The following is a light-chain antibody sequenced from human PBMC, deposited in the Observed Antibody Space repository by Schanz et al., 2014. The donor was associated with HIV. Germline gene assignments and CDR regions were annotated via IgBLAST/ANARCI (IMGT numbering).Light chain of an antibody. CDR2: DFS. Sequence: QSALTQPTSVSGSPGQSITISCTVASSDVGDFNFVSWYQQHPGKAPKLMIYDFSDRPSGISSRFSGSKSGNTASLTISALQAEDEADYYCTSYTSDTVLFGGGTKLTVL. V-gene: IGLV2-14*03. CDR1: SSDVGDFNF. CDR3: TSYTSDTVL. J-gene: IGLJ2*01.